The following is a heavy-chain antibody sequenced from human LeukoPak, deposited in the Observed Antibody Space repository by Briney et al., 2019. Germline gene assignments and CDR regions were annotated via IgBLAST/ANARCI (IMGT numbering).Heavy chain of an antibody. CDR3: ARGVLRVTRARGTSKAFDP. Sequence: SETLSLTCGVSGGSFRGYYWSWIRLSPGRGLEWIGEIPHSGATKYNPSLASRLTISLDTSKDQFSLKLTSATAADTAVYYCARGVLRVTRARGTSKAFDPWGQGTQVSVFS. CDR1: GGSFRGYY. J-gene: IGHJ5*02. D-gene: IGHD3-10*01. CDR2: IPHSGAT. V-gene: IGHV4-34*01.